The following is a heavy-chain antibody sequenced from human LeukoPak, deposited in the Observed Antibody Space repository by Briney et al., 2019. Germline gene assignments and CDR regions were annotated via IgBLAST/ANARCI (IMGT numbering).Heavy chain of an antibody. CDR1: GFTFSSYG. CDR2: ISYDGSNK. CDR3: ASKMATPDPDY. Sequence: QPGGSLRLSCAASGFTFSSYGMHWVRQAPGKGLEWVAVISYDGSNKYYADSVKGRFTISRDNSKNTLYLQMNSLRAEDTAVYYGASKMATPDPDYWGQGTLVTVSS. J-gene: IGHJ4*02. D-gene: IGHD5-24*01. V-gene: IGHV3-30*03.